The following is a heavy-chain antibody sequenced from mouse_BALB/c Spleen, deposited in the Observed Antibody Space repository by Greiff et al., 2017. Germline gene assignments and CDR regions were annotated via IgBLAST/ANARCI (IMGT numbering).Heavy chain of an antibody. CDR3: ARSGYAMDY. J-gene: IGHJ4*01. CDR1: GYSITSDSV. Sequence: EVQLHQSGPGLVKPSQSLPLTCTVTGYSITSDSVWNWIRQLPGNQLEWMGYISYSGSTSYNPSLKSRISITRDTSKNQFFLPLNSVTTEDTATYYCARSGYAMDYWGQGTSVTVSS. V-gene: IGHV3-2*02. D-gene: IGHD4-1*01. CDR2: ISYSGST.